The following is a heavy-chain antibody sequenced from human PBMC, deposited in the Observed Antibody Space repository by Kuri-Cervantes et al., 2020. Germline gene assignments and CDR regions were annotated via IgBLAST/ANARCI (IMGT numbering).Heavy chain of an antibody. D-gene: IGHD2-2*01. CDR3: ASRLGYCSSTSCYLVPSYYGMDV. CDR2: ISSSSSTI. Sequence: GGSLRLSCAASGFTFSCYSMNWVRQAPGKGLEWVSYISSSSSTIYYADSVKGRFTISRDNVKNSLYLQMNSLRDEDTAVYYCASRLGYCSSTSCYLVPSYYGMDVWGQGTTVTVSS. V-gene: IGHV3-48*02. CDR1: GFTFSCYS. J-gene: IGHJ6*02.